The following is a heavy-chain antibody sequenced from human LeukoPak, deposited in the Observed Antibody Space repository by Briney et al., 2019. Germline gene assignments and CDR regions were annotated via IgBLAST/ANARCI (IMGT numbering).Heavy chain of an antibody. D-gene: IGHD3-10*01. CDR2: IYRDGDA. CDR3: ARLTKNDSGSFRFGKKKRGYMDV. V-gene: IGHV4-38-2*02. CDR1: YYSISRGHY. Sequence: PSETLSLTCSVSYYSISRGHYWGWIRQPPGKGLEWIASIYRDGDATYNPSLKSRVTISVDTSKNQFSLKLSSVTAADTAVYYCARLTKNDSGSFRFGKKKRGYMDVWGKGTTVTISS. J-gene: IGHJ6*03.